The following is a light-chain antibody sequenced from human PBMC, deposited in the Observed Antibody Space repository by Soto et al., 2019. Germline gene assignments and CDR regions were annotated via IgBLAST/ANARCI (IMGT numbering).Light chain of an antibody. CDR2: EVS. CDR3: CSYAGSSTSYV. CDR1: SSDVGSYNL. Sequence: QSALTQPASVSGSPGQSITISCTGTSSDVGSYNLVSWYQQHPGKAPKLMIYEVSRRPSGVSNRFSGSKSGNTASLTISGLQAEDEADYYCCSYAGSSTSYVSGTGTRSPS. V-gene: IGLV2-23*02. J-gene: IGLJ1*01.